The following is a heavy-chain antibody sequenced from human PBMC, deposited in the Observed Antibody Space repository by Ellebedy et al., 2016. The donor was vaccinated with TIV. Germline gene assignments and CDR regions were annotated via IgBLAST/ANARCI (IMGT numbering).Heavy chain of an antibody. CDR3: ARWDFDSVNAFDI. Sequence: PGGSLRLSCAASGFSFSTSWMYWVRQVPGKGLVWVSRIKSDGSSTRYADSVRVRFTISRDNAENTLYLQMDSLGAEDTDVYYCARWDFDSVNAFDIWGQGTMVTVSS. CDR1: GFSFSTSW. CDR2: IKSDGSST. D-gene: IGHD3-9*01. V-gene: IGHV3-74*01. J-gene: IGHJ3*02.